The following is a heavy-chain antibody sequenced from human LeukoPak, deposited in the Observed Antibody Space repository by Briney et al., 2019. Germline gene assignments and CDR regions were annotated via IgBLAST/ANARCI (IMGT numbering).Heavy chain of an antibody. J-gene: IGHJ6*02. Sequence: SETLSLTCTVSGGSISSHYWSWIRQPPGKGLEWIGYIYYSGSTNYNPSLKSRVTISVDTSKNQFSLKLSSVTAADTAVYYCARDTDLNYSNDYYYGMDVWGQGTTVTVSS. CDR3: ARDTDLNYSNDYYYGMDV. V-gene: IGHV4-59*11. CDR2: IYYSGST. CDR1: GGSISSHY. D-gene: IGHD4-11*01.